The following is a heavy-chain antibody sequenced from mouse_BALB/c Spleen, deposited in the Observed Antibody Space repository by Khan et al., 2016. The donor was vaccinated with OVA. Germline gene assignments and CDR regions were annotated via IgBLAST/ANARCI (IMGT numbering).Heavy chain of an antibody. CDR1: GFTFSDYY. V-gene: IGHV5-4*02. J-gene: IGHJ3*01. D-gene: IGHD2-12*01. Sequence: EVELVESGGGLVKPGGSLKLSCAASGFTFSDYYMYWVRQTPEKRLEWVATISDGGSYTYYADSVKGRSTISRDDVKNILYLQMSSLKSEDTSMYYCAILYYSHPLTYWGQGTLIPAPA. CDR2: ISDGGSYT. CDR3: AILYYSHPLTY.